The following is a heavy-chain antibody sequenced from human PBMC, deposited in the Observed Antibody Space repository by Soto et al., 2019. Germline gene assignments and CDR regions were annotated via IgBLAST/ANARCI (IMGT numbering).Heavy chain of an antibody. J-gene: IGHJ3*02. Sequence: QVQLVESGGGVVQPGRSLRLSCAASGFTFSSYGMHWVRQAPGKGLEWVAVIWYDGSNKYYADSVKGRFTISRDNSKNTLYLQMNSLRAEDTAVYYCARVERPLGGDYAPGRYDAFDIWGQGTMVTVSS. D-gene: IGHD4-17*01. CDR3: ARVERPLGGDYAPGRYDAFDI. CDR1: GFTFSSYG. CDR2: IWYDGSNK. V-gene: IGHV3-33*01.